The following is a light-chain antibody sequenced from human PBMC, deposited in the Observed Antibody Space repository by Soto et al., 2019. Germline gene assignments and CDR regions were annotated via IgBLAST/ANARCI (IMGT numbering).Light chain of an antibody. J-gene: IGKJ5*01. Sequence: DIHMTQSPSTLSASVVGVGTISFLASESISRWLAWYQQKPGKAPKLLIYKASSLESGVPSRFSGSGSGTEFTLTINSLQAHDFATYYCQQHNSFSITFGQGTRLEIK. V-gene: IGKV1-5*03. CDR1: ESISRW. CDR3: QQHNSFSIT. CDR2: KAS.